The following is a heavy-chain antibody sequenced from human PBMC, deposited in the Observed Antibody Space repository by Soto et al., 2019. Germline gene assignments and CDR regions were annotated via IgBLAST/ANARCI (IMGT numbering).Heavy chain of an antibody. V-gene: IGHV1-18*01. Sequence: ASVKVSCKASGYTFTSYGISWVRQAPGQGLEWMGWISAYNGNTNYAQKLQGRVTMTTDTSTSTAYMELRSLRSDDTAVYYCARNERDFWSGYYYCYYGMDVWGQGTTVTVSS. CDR2: ISAYNGNT. D-gene: IGHD3-3*01. CDR1: GYTFTSYG. J-gene: IGHJ6*02. CDR3: ARNERDFWSGYYYCYYGMDV.